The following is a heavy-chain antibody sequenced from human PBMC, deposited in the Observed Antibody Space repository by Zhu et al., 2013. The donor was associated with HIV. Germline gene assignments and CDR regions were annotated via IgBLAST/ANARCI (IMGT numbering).Heavy chain of an antibody. V-gene: IGHV1-69*12. J-gene: IGHJ6*01. CDR2: IIPIFGTA. Sequence: QVQLVQSGAEVKKPGSSVKVSCKASGGTFSSYAISWVRQAPGQGLEWMGGIIPIFGTANYAQKFQGRVTITADESTSTAYMELSSLRSEDTAVYYCAMEQLQVPYYYGMDVWGPRDHGSPSPQ. CDR3: AMEQLQVPYYYGMDV. CDR1: GGTFSSYA. D-gene: IGHD6-6*01.